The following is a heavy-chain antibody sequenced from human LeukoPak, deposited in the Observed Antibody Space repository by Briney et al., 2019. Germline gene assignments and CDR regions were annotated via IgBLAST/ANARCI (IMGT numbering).Heavy chain of an antibody. V-gene: IGHV3-7*03. D-gene: IGHD6-19*01. CDR2: IKQDGSEK. CDR1: GFTFSSYW. Sequence: PGGSLRLSCAASGFTFSSYWMSWVRQAPGKGLGWVANIKQDGSEKYYVDSVKGRFTISRDNSKNTLYLQMNSLRAEDTAVYYCAKGGRGEQWLVDYYFYYYMDVWGKGTTVTISS. CDR3: AKGGRGEQWLVDYYFYYYMDV. J-gene: IGHJ6*03.